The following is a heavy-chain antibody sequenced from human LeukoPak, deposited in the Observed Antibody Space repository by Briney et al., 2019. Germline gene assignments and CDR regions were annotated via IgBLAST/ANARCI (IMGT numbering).Heavy chain of an antibody. D-gene: IGHD2-15*01. V-gene: IGHV4-59*01. J-gene: IGHJ5*02. CDR2: ISYTENT. CDR1: GGSITSNY. Sequence: SETLSLTCTVSGGSITSNYWSWIRQPPGKGLEWIGYISYTENTNYNPSLKSRVTISVDTSKKQFSLNLSSVTAADTPVYYCARDGRNCSDTYCYPWFGPRGQGILVTVAS. CDR3: ARDGRNCSDTYCYPWFGP.